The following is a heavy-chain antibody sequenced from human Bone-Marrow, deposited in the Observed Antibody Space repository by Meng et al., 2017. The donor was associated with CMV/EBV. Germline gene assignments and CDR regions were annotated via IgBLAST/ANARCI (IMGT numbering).Heavy chain of an antibody. Sequence: ASVKVSCKASGYTFAGYFIHWVRQAPGQGLEWMGWINPTSGDTNSAQKFQGRVTMTTDTSTSTAYMELRSLRSDDTAVYYCARDPHYYDSSGYYRGVYYYYYGMDVWGQGTTVTVSS. CDR3: ARDPHYYDSSGYYRGVYYYYYGMDV. V-gene: IGHV1-2*02. J-gene: IGHJ6*02. CDR2: INPTSGDT. D-gene: IGHD3-22*01. CDR1: GYTFAGYF.